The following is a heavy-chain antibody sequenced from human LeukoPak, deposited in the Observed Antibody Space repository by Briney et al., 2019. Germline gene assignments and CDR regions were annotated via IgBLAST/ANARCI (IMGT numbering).Heavy chain of an antibody. CDR3: ARDQGLLVVAGRFGY. D-gene: IGHD6-19*01. J-gene: IGHJ4*02. V-gene: IGHV3-21*01. CDR2: ISSSNSYI. CDR1: GFTFSSYS. Sequence: PVGSLRLSCAASGFTFSSYSMNWVRQAPGKGLEWVSSISSSNSYIYNADSVKGRFTISRDNAKNSLYLQMNSLRAEDTAVYYCARDQGLLVVAGRFGYWGQGTLVTVSS.